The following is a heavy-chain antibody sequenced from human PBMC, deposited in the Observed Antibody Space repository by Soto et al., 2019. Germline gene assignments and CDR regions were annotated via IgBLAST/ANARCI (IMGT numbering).Heavy chain of an antibody. CDR2: ISSSSSTI. CDR1: GFTFSSYS. V-gene: IGHV3-48*02. J-gene: IGHJ4*02. Sequence: PGGSLRLSCAASGFTFSSYSMNWVRQAPGKGLEWVSYISSSSSTIYYADSVKGRFTISRDNAKNSLYLQMNSLRDEDTAVYYCARGGTKKSQPALDYWGQGTLVNVPS. CDR3: ARGGTKKSQPALDY. D-gene: IGHD3-16*01.